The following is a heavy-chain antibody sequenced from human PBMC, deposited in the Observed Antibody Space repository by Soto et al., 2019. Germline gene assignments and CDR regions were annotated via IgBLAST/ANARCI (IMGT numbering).Heavy chain of an antibody. CDR1: GFTFSNYD. Sequence: SLRLSCAASGFTFSNYDMHWVRQAPGKGLEWVAVISNDGSNKYYADSVKGRFTISRDNSKNTLYVQMNSLKTEGTAVYYCAKDDRWCSGGTCLGGMDVWGQGTTVTVS. D-gene: IGHD2-15*01. J-gene: IGHJ6*02. V-gene: IGHV3-30*18. CDR2: ISNDGSNK. CDR3: AKDDRWCSGGTCLGGMDV.